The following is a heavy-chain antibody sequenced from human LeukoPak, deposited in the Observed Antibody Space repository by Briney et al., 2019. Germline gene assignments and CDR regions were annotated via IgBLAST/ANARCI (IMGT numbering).Heavy chain of an antibody. V-gene: IGHV3-23*01. CDR1: GFTFSSYA. CDR3: ASYTLWYGDS. CDR2: ISGSTTST. Sequence: GGSLRLSCTASGFTFSSYAMSWVRQAPGKGLQWVSAISGSTTSTYYADSVKGRFTISRDNAKNSVCLQMNSLRPEDTAVYYCASYTLWYGDSWGQGTLVTVSS. J-gene: IGHJ4*02. D-gene: IGHD3-10*01.